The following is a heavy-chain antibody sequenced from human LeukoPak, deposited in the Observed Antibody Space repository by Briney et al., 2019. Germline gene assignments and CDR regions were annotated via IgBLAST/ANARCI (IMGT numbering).Heavy chain of an antibody. D-gene: IGHD6-19*01. CDR1: GFTFSSYG. Sequence: PGGSLRLSCAASGFTFSSYGMHWVRQAPGKGLEWVAFIRYDGSNKYYADSVKGRFTISRDNSKNTLYLQMNSLRAEDTAVYYCARGSDSGWYERGNFDYWGQGTLVTVSS. CDR2: IRYDGSNK. V-gene: IGHV3-30*02. CDR3: ARGSDSGWYERGNFDY. J-gene: IGHJ4*02.